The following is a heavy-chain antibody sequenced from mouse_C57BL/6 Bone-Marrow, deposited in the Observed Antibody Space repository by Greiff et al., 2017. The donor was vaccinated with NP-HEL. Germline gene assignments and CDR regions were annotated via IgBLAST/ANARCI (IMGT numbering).Heavy chain of an antibody. J-gene: IGHJ2*01. CDR1: GFTFSDYY. D-gene: IGHD3-3*01. V-gene: IGHV5-12*01. CDR2: ISYGGGST. CDR3: ERGWGDY. Sequence: EVQLVESGGGLVQPGGSLKLSCAASGFTFSDYYMYWVRQTPEKRLEWVAYISYGGGSTYYPDTVNGRFTISRDNAKNTLHLQMSRLKSEERAMYYSERGWGDYWGQGTTLTVSS.